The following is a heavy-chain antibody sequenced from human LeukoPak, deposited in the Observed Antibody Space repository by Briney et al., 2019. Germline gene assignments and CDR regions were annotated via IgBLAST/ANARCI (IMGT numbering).Heavy chain of an antibody. V-gene: IGHV3-23*01. D-gene: IGHD6-13*01. CDR3: AKTRGYSRDFFDY. CDR1: GFTFSSYA. CDR2: ISGSGGST. J-gene: IGHJ4*02. Sequence: GGSLRLSCAASGFTFSSYAMSWVRQAPGKGLEWVSAISGSGGSTDYADSVEGRFTISRDNSKNTLYLQMNSLRAEDTAVYYCAKTRGYSRDFFDYWGQGTLVTVSS.